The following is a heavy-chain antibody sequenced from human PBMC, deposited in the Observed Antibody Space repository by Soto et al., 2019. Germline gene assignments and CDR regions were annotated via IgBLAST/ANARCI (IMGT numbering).Heavy chain of an antibody. CDR2: IYYSGST. J-gene: IGHJ3*02. V-gene: IGHV4-59*08. Sequence: SETLSLTCTVSGGSISSYYWSWIRQPPGKGLEWIGYIYYSGSTNYNPSLKSRVTISVDTSKNQFSLKLSSVTAADTAVYYCARLLASIAVAGGDAFDIWGQGTMVTVSS. CDR3: ARLLASIAVAGGDAFDI. CDR1: GGSISSYY. D-gene: IGHD6-19*01.